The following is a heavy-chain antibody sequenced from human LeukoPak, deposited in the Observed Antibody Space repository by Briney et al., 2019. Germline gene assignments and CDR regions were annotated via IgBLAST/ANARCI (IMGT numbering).Heavy chain of an antibody. Sequence: GGSLRLSCVASGFTVSSNYMSWVRQAPGKGLEWVANIKQDGSEKYYVDSVKGRFTISRDNAKNSLYLQMNSLRAEDTAVYYCARDLVPYCSSTSCYSLEYFQHWGQGTLVTVSS. CDR3: ARDLVPYCSSTSCYSLEYFQH. D-gene: IGHD2-2*02. J-gene: IGHJ1*01. CDR1: GFTVSSNY. CDR2: IKQDGSEK. V-gene: IGHV3-7*01.